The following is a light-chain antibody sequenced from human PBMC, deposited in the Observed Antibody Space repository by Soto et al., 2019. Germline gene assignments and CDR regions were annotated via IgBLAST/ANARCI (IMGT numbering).Light chain of an antibody. CDR2: GAS. V-gene: IGKV1-39*01. CDR1: QSINTY. J-gene: IGKJ1*01. Sequence: DIQMTQSPSSLSASVGDRVTITCQTSQSINTYLNWYQQKPGKAPKLLIYGASSLQSGVPSRFSGSGSGTDFTLTISSLQPEDFATYYCQQSYSTPGTFGQGTKVDIK. CDR3: QQSYSTPGT.